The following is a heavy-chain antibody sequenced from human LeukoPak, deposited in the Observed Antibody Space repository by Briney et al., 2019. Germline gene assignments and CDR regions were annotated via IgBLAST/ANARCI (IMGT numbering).Heavy chain of an antibody. J-gene: IGHJ6*03. CDR3: ARQSIAARGYYYYMDV. D-gene: IGHD6-6*01. CDR2: IYQSGSS. V-gene: IGHV4-4*02. Sequence: PSETLSLTCAVSGGSIGSRNWWSWVRQPPGKGLQWIGEIYQSGSSIYNPSLRSRVTMSVDKSKDQLSLKLSSVTAADTAAYYCARQSIAARGYYYYMDVWGKGTTVTVSS. CDR1: GGSIGSRNW.